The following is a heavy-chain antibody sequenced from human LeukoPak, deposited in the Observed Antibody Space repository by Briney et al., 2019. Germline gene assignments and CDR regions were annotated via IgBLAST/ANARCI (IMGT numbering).Heavy chain of an antibody. D-gene: IGHD4-11*01. CDR1: GFIFSNYW. CDR3: AREDHSKYEY. CDR2: IKQDGSEK. V-gene: IGHV3-7*01. Sequence: GGSLRLSCAASGFIFSNYWMSWVRQAPGKGLEWVASIKQDGSEKYYMDFVKGRFTISKDNAKDSLYLQINSLRAEDTAVYYCAREDHSKYEYWGQGTPVTVSS. J-gene: IGHJ4*02.